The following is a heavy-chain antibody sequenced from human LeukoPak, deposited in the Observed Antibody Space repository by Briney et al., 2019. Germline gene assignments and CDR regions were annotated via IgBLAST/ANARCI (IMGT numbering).Heavy chain of an antibody. V-gene: IGHV3-11*04. CDR3: ARGHWGLDS. CDR2: ISHTGTTM. Sequence: TGVSLRLSCAASGFTFSDLYMSWIPQAPGKGREWVSYISHTGTTMYYADSVKGRFTLSRDNARNSLYLQMNSLRAEDTAVYYCARGHWGLDSWGQGTLVSVSS. J-gene: IGHJ4*02. D-gene: IGHD7-27*01. CDR1: GFTFSDLY.